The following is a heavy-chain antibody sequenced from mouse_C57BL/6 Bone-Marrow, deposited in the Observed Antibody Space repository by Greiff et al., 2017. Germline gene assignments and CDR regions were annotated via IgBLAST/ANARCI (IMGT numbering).Heavy chain of an antibody. J-gene: IGHJ2*01. V-gene: IGHV5-6*01. CDR3: ARLTGIDY. CDR2: ISSGGSYT. CDR1: GFTFSSYG. D-gene: IGHD4-1*01. Sequence: EVQVVESGGDLVKPGGSLKLSCAASGFTFSSYGMSWVRQTPDKRLEWVATISSGGSYTYYPDSVKGRFTISRDNAKNTLYLQMSSLKSEDTAMYYCARLTGIDYWGQGTTLTVSS.